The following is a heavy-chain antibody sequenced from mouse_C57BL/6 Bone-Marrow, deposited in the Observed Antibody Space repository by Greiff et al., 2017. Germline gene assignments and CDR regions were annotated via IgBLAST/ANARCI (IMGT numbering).Heavy chain of an antibody. J-gene: IGHJ4*01. V-gene: IGHV5-17*01. CDR2: ISSGSSTI. D-gene: IGHD2-4*01. CDR3: ARGLRRDAMDY. CDR1: GFTFSDYG. Sequence: EVKLMESGGGLVKPGGSLKLSCAASGFTFSDYGMHWVRQAPEKGLEWVAYISSGSSTIYYADIVKGRFTFSRDNAKNTLFLQMTSLRSEDTAMYYCARGLRRDAMDYWGQGTSGTVSS.